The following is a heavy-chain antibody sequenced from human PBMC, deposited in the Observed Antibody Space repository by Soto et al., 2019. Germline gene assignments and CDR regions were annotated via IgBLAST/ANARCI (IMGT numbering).Heavy chain of an antibody. CDR2: INSDGSST. V-gene: IGHV3-74*01. CDR1: GFTFSSYW. D-gene: IGHD3-9*01. CDR3: ARDRRYDILTGPMDV. J-gene: IGHJ6*02. Sequence: GGSLRLSCAASGFTFSSYWMHWVRQAPGKGLVWVSRINSDGSSTSYADSVKGRFTISRDNAKNTLYLQMNSLRAEDTAVYYCARDRRYDILTGPMDVWGQGTTVTVSS.